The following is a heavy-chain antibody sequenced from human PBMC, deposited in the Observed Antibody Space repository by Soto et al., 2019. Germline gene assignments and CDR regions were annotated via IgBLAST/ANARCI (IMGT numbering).Heavy chain of an antibody. CDR3: ARGYGYDSSGYYLFDY. CDR2: ISAYNGNT. CDR1: GYTFISYC. V-gene: IGHV1-18*04. J-gene: IGHJ4*02. Sequence: SVQVSCKACGYTFISYCISWVRQAPGKGLEWMGWISAYNGNTNYAQKLQGRVTMTTDTSTSTAYMELRSLRSDDTAVYYCARGYGYDSSGYYLFDYWGQGTLVTVSS. D-gene: IGHD3-22*01.